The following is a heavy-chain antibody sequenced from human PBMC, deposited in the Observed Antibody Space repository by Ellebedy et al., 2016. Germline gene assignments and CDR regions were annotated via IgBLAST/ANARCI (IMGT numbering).Heavy chain of an antibody. CDR2: ITSSSSTI. D-gene: IGHD5-24*01. CDR3: ASDRLQ. Sequence: GESLKISCAASGFTFTSYSMNWVRQAPGKGLEWISYITSSSSTIYYADSVKGRFTISRDNAKNSLYLQMNSLRAEDTAVYYCASDRLQWGQGTLVTVSS. J-gene: IGHJ1*01. V-gene: IGHV3-48*04. CDR1: GFTFTSYS.